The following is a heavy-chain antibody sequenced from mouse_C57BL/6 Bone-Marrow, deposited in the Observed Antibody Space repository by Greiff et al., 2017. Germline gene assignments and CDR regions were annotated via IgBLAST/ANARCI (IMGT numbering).Heavy chain of an antibody. D-gene: IGHD1-1*01. CDR1: GFTFTDYY. CDR2: IRNKANGYTT. CDR3: ARSYYYGSSLFAY. V-gene: IGHV7-3*01. J-gene: IGHJ3*01. Sequence: EVQLVESGGGLVQPGGSLSLSCAASGFTFTDYYMSWVRQPPGKALEWLGFIRNKANGYTTEYSASVKGRFTISRDNSQSILYLQMNALRAEDSATYYCARSYYYGSSLFAYWGQGTLVTVSA.